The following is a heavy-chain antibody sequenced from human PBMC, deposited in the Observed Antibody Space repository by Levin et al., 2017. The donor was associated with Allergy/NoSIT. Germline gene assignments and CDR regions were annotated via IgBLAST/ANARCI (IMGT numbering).Heavy chain of an antibody. CDR1: GFSLITKP. D-gene: IGHD6-19*01. CDR3: AREGSSSGRAGNFDR. V-gene: IGHV3-30-3*01. J-gene: IGHJ4*02. CDR2: ISFDGSSQ. Sequence: GESLKISCEASGFSLITKPMHWVRQAPGKGLEWVAVISFDGSSQTYAESVRGRFTISRDNSKNILYLELNSLRLEDTALYYCAREGSSSGRAGNFDRWGQGTLVTVSS.